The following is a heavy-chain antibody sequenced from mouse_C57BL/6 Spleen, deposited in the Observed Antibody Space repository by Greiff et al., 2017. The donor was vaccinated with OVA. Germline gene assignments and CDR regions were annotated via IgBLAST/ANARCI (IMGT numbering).Heavy chain of an antibody. V-gene: IGHV1-52*01. D-gene: IGHD1-1*01. Sequence: QVQLQQPGAELVRPGSSVKLSCKASGYTFTSYWMHWVEQRPIQGLEWIGNIDPSDSETHYNQKFKDKATLTVDKSSSTAYMQLSSLTSEDSAVYYCARKAYYGSSYFYAMDYWGQGTSVTVSS. CDR1: GYTFTSYW. CDR3: ARKAYYGSSYFYAMDY. CDR2: IDPSDSET. J-gene: IGHJ4*01.